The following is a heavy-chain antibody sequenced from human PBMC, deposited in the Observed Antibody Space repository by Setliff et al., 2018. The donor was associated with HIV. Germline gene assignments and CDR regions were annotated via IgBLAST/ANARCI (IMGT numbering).Heavy chain of an antibody. CDR2: IYYSGST. Sequence: SETLSLTCTVSSGSISSYYWTWIRQPPGKGLEWIGYIYYSGSTNYNPSLKSRVTISVATSKNQFSLKLSSVTAADTAVYYCARDRYYYDSSGYSGAFDIWGQGTMVTVSS. D-gene: IGHD3-22*01. CDR1: SGSISSYY. V-gene: IGHV4-59*01. CDR3: ARDRYYYDSSGYSGAFDI. J-gene: IGHJ3*02.